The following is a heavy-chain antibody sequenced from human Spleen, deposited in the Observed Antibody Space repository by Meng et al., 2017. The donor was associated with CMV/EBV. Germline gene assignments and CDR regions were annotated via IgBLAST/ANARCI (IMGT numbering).Heavy chain of an antibody. Sequence: GESLKISCKGSGYSFTSYCIGWVRQMPGKGLEWMAFIDPDDSATRYSPSFQGQVTISVDKSIRTAYLQWSSLKASDTAMYYCARLQDDIVVVVAAPGGFDIWGQGTMVTVSS. V-gene: IGHV5-51*01. CDR1: GYSFTSYC. CDR2: IDPDDSAT. CDR3: ARLQDDIVVVVAAPGGFDI. D-gene: IGHD2-15*01. J-gene: IGHJ3*02.